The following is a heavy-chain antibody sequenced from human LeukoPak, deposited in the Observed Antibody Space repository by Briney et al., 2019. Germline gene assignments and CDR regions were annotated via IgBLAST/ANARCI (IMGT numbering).Heavy chain of an antibody. D-gene: IGHD4-17*01. CDR3: AKEIGKSTVTTVDS. CDR2: ISSIGVST. Sequence: GGSLRLSCAASGFTFNNYAMNWVRQAPGKGLERVSEISSIGVSTFYADSVKGRFTISRDNSKNTLYLQMNSLRVEDTALYYCAKEIGKSTVTTVDSWGQGTLVTVSS. J-gene: IGHJ4*02. CDR1: GFTFNNYA. V-gene: IGHV3-23*01.